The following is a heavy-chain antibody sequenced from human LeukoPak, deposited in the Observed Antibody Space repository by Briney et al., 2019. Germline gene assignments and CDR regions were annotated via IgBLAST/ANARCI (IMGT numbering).Heavy chain of an antibody. CDR1: GFTFSSYA. J-gene: IGHJ4*02. V-gene: IGHV3-64*01. CDR3: ARGQSWGSYRYAPYYFDY. CDR2: ISSNGGST. D-gene: IGHD3-16*02. Sequence: GGSLRLSCAASGFTFSSYAMHWVRQAPGKGLEYVSAISSNGGSTYYANSVKGRFTISRDNSKKTLYLQMGSRRAEDMAVYYYARGQSWGSYRYAPYYFDYWGQGTLVTVSS.